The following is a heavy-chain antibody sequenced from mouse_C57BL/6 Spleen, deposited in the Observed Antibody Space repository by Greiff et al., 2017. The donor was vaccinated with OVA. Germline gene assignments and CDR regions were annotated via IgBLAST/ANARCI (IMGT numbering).Heavy chain of an antibody. Sequence: QVQLQQSGAALVKPGASVKISCKASGYAFSSYWMNWVQQRPGQGLEWIVQIYPGDGDTNYNGQFKGKATLTADKSSSTAYMQLSSLTSEDSAVYFCARWHTVLDVWGTGTTVTVSS. D-gene: IGHD1-1*01. J-gene: IGHJ1*03. CDR2: IYPGDGDT. V-gene: IGHV1-80*01. CDR3: ARWHTVLDV. CDR1: GYAFSSYW.